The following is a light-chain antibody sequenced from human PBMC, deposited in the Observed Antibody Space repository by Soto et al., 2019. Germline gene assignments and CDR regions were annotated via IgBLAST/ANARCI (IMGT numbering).Light chain of an antibody. CDR3: SSYTSTSTLYV. J-gene: IGLJ1*01. CDR1: GSDVGEYNY. CDR2: EVR. Sequence: QSALTQHASVSGSLGQSITISCTGTGSDVGEYNYVSWYQQHPGKAPKLMIYEVRNRPSGVSNRFSGSKSGKTASLTIAGLQAEDEADYYCSSYTSTSTLYVFGTGTKLTVL. V-gene: IGLV2-14*01.